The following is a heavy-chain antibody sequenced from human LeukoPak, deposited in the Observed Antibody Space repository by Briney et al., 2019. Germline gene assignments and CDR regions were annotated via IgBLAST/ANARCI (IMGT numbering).Heavy chain of an antibody. V-gene: IGHV3-23*01. CDR3: ASQRYFYDSSGYYD. CDR2: ISGSGGST. D-gene: IGHD3-22*01. J-gene: IGHJ4*02. Sequence: ETLSLTCAVYGGSFSGYYWSWVRQAPGKGLEWVSAISGSGGSTYYADSVKGRFTISRDNSKNTLYLQMNSLRAEDTAVYYCASQRYFYDSSGYYDWGQGTLVTVSS. CDR1: GGSFSGYY.